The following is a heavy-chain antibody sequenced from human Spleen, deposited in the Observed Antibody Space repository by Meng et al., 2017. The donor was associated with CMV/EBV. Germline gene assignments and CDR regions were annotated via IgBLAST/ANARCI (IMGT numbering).Heavy chain of an antibody. Sequence: GGSLRLSCATSRFTFSNVWMSWVSQAPGKGLEWVGRIKSKTDGGTTEYSAPVKGRFTIPRDDSKNTLYLQMNILKTEDTAVYYCTTDFSRGYWCQGTLVTVSS. D-gene: IGHD2/OR15-2a*01. CDR1: RFTFSNVW. J-gene: IGHJ4*02. V-gene: IGHV3-15*01. CDR3: TTDFSRGY. CDR2: IKSKTDGGTT.